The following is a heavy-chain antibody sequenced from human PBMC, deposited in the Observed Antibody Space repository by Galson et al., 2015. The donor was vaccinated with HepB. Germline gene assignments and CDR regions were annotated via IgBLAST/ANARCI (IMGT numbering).Heavy chain of an antibody. CDR1: GFTFSSYG. J-gene: IGHJ3*02. D-gene: IGHD3-22*01. CDR2: ISYDGSNK. V-gene: IGHV3-30*18. CDR3: AKDSSGYIDAFDI. Sequence: SLRLSCAASGFTFSSYGMHWVRQAPGKGLEWVAVISYDGSNKYYADSVKGRFTISRDNSKNTLYLQMNSLRAEDTAVYYCAKDSSGYIDAFDIWGQGTMVTVSS.